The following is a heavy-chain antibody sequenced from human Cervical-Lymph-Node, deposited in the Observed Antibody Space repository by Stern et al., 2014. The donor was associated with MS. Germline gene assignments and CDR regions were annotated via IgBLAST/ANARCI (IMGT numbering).Heavy chain of an antibody. Sequence: EVQLVESGGGLVQPGGSLRLSCAASGFTFSTYAFSWVRQAHGKGLEWVSSISDRGVYTYYAGSVKGRFTISRDNSKSMLYLEMQSLRAEDTAVYHCAKDLGRGVVVVPLYGLDVWGQGTTVTVSS. CDR3: AKDLGRGVVVVPLYGLDV. D-gene: IGHD2-2*01. V-gene: IGHV3-23*04. CDR1: GFTFSTYA. J-gene: IGHJ6*02. CDR2: ISDRGVYT.